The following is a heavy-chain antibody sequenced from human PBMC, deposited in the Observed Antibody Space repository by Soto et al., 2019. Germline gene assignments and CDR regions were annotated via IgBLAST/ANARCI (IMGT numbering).Heavy chain of an antibody. CDR1: GGSISTDDHY. Sequence: QVQLQESGPGLVKPSQTLSLTCTVSGGSISTDDHYWSWIRQPPGKGLECIGYIYYTGSNHYNPSLKSRLFTSLGTSKNQCSLQLTSVTAADTAVYYCASLRSRWNIDYWCKGTLVTVSS. CDR3: ASLRSRWNIDY. J-gene: IGHJ4*02. CDR2: IYYTGSN. D-gene: IGHD6-13*01. V-gene: IGHV4-30-4*01.